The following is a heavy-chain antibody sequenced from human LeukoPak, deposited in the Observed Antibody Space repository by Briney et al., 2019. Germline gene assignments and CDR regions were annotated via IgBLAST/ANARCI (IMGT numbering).Heavy chain of an antibody. CDR3: ARDRHSSGWFSGQH. CDR2: ISSSSTTI. Sequence: GGSLRLSCAASGFTFSTYSMSWVRQAPGKGLEWVSYISSSSTTIYYADSVKGRFTISRDNAKNSLYLQMNSLRAEDTAVYYCARDRHSSGWFSGQHWGQGTLVIVSS. D-gene: IGHD6-19*01. CDR1: GFTFSTYS. V-gene: IGHV3-48*01. J-gene: IGHJ1*01.